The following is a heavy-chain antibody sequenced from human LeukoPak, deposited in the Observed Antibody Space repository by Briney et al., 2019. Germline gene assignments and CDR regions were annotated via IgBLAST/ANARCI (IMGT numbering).Heavy chain of an antibody. V-gene: IGHV3-30*04. J-gene: IGHJ3*02. D-gene: IGHD6-13*01. CDR1: GFTFSDYA. Sequence: GRSLRLSCAASGFTFSDYAMNWVRQAPGKGLEWVAVISYDGSIKYYADSVKGRFIISRDNSKSTLYLQMNSLRDEDTAVFYCARARGSGYSDIWGQGTMVTVSS. CDR2: ISYDGSIK. CDR3: ARARGSGYSDI.